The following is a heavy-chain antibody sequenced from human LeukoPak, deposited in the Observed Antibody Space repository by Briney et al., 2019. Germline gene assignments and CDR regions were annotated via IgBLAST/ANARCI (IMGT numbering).Heavy chain of an antibody. D-gene: IGHD6-13*01. CDR1: GSTFSSYS. V-gene: IGHV3-23*01. Sequence: GGSLRLSCAASGSTFSSYSMSWVRQAPGKGLEWVSTIISGSGGTTFYADSVKVRFTISRDNPKNTLYLQMNSLRVEDTAVYYCAKGEQQESRYGYWGQGALVTVSS. J-gene: IGHJ4*02. CDR2: IISGSGGTT. CDR3: AKGEQQESRYGY.